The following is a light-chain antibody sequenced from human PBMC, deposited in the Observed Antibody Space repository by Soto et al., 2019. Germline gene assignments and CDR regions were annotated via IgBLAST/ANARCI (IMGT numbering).Light chain of an antibody. CDR2: EVN. V-gene: IGLV2-8*01. Sequence: QSVLTQPPSASGSPGQSVTISCTGTSSDVGGYNYVSWYQQHPGKVPKLVIYEVNKRPSGVPDRFSGSKSGNSASLTVSGLQAEDEADYYCCSYAGSNIVIFGGGTKVTVL. CDR1: SSDVGGYNY. CDR3: CSYAGSNIVI. J-gene: IGLJ2*01.